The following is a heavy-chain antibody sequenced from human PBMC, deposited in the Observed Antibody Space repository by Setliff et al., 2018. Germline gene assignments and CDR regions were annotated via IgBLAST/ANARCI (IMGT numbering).Heavy chain of an antibody. V-gene: IGHV4-39*01. Sequence: PSETLSLTCRVSGGSISSGNYYWGLIRQPPGKGLEWVGYSHYSGSTYYNPSLKSRVTISVDTSKNQFSLKLSSVTAADTAVFYCARLKSNGSGSYPSLYMDVWGKGIMVTVSS. D-gene: IGHD3-10*01. CDR1: GGSISSGNYY. CDR2: SHYSGST. CDR3: ARLKSNGSGSYPSLYMDV. J-gene: IGHJ6*03.